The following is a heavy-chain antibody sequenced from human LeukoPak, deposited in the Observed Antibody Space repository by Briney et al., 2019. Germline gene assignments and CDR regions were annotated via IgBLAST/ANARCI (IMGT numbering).Heavy chain of an antibody. D-gene: IGHD6-6*01. CDR3: AKGMASSSYYFDY. CDR1: GFTFDDYA. V-gene: IGHV3-43*02. J-gene: IGHJ4*02. Sequence: GGSLRPSCAASGFTFDDYAMHWVRQAPGKGLEWVSLIGGDASSTYYADSVKGRFTISRDNSKNSLYLQMNSLRTEDAALYYCAKGMASSSYYFDYWGQGTLVTVSS. CDR2: IGGDASST.